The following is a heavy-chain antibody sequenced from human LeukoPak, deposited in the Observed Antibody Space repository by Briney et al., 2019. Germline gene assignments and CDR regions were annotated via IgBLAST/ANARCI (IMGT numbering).Heavy chain of an antibody. V-gene: IGHV4-61*01. CDR2: IYYNGNT. J-gene: IGHJ4*02. Sequence: PSVTLSLTCTVSGGSVSSVSHYWSWIRQPPGKELEWIGYIYYNGNTNYNPSLKSRVTISVDTSKNQFSLKLSSVTAADTAVYYCARGRDYVWGSYRYLFDYWGQGTLVTVSS. CDR3: ARGRDYVWGSYRYLFDY. D-gene: IGHD3-16*02. CDR1: GGSVSSVSHY.